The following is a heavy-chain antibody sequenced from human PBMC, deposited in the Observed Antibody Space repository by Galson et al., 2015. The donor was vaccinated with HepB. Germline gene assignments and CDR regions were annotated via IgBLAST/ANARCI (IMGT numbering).Heavy chain of an antibody. J-gene: IGHJ6*02. CDR3: ARDLKRGGYNYGPGYYFFHGMDV. D-gene: IGHD5-18*01. V-gene: IGHV1-69*06. CDR1: GGTFSNYG. CDR2: IIPIFGTA. Sequence: SVKVSCKASGGTFSNYGVSWVRQAPGQGLEWMGGIIPIFGTANSAQKFQGRVTMTADKSTNTAYMELSSLRSEDTAVYYCARDLKRGGYNYGPGYYFFHGMDVWGQGTTVTVSS.